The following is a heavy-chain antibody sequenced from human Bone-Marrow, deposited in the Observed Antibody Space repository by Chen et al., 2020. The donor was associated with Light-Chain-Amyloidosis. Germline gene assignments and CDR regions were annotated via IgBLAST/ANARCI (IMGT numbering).Heavy chain of an antibody. CDR2: IYWDDDK. CDR3: AHLKKPYWFDP. CDR1: GFSLSTNGVG. Sequence: QITLKESGPTVVKPTETLTLTCTFSGFSLSTNGVGVGWIRQPPGKALEWLALIYWDDDKRYNPSLKTRLTITKDTSRNQVVLRMPDMDPEDTATYFCAHLKKPYWFDPWGQGILVIVSS. V-gene: IGHV2-5*02. J-gene: IGHJ5*02.